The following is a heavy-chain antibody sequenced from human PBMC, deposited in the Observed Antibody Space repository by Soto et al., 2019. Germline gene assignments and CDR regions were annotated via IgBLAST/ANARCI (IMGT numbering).Heavy chain of an antibody. D-gene: IGHD1-26*01. V-gene: IGHV3-30-3*01. CDR2: ISYDGSNK. CDR3: ARAYLQDNPRSLVG. Sequence: QVQLVESGGGVVQPGGSLRLSCAASGFTFNIYAMHWVRQAPGKGLEWVAVISYDGSNKYYGDPVKGRFTISRDNSKNTLYLQMNSLRAEDTAVYYCARAYLQDNPRSLVGWGQGTLVTVSS. CDR1: GFTFNIYA. J-gene: IGHJ4*02.